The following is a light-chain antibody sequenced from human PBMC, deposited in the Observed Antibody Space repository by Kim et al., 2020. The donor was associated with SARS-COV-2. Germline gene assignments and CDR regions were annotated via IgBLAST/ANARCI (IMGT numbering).Light chain of an antibody. CDR1: HIVSSY. CDR3: QQRVNWPIT. V-gene: IGKV3-11*01. Sequence: LSPGEIATLYCSASHIVSSYIDWYQQKPGQAPRLLMYAASNRATGIPARFSVSGSGIDFTLSIISLEPEDFAVYYCQQRVNWPITFGQCTRLEIK. CDR2: AAS. J-gene: IGKJ5*01.